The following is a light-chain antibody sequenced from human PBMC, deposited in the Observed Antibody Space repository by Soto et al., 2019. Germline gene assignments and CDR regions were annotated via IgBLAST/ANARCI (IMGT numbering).Light chain of an antibody. CDR2: DVN. CDR3: SSYTSSSTEV. J-gene: IGLJ1*01. V-gene: IGLV2-14*03. CDR1: SSDVGGYNY. Sequence: QSVLTQPASVSGSPGQSITISCTGTSSDVGGYNYVSWYQHHPGKAPKLLIYDVNSRPSGVSDRFSGSKSGNTASLTISGLQAEDDADYYCSSYTSSSTEVFGTGTKVTVL.